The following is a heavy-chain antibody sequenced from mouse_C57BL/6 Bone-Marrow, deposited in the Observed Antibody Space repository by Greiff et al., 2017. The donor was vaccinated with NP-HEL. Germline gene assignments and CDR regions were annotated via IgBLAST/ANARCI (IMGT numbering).Heavy chain of an antibody. D-gene: IGHD3-2*02. J-gene: IGHJ3*01. CDR1: GYTFTSYW. CDR2: IDPSDSYT. Sequence: QVQLQQPGAELVMPGASVKLSCKASGYTFTSYWMHWVKQRPGQGLEWIGEIDPSDSYTNYNQKFKGKSTLTVDKSSSTAYMQLSSLTSEDSAVYYGARVGGWWLRLRGFAYWGQGTLVTVSA. V-gene: IGHV1-69*01. CDR3: ARVGGWWLRLRGFAY.